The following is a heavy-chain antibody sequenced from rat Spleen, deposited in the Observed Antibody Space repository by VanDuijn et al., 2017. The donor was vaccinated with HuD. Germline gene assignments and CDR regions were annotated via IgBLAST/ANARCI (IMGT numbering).Heavy chain of an antibody. J-gene: IGHJ2*01. CDR1: GFTFGSFA. V-gene: IGHV5-25*01. CDR3: ARGGFFRF. Sequence: EVQLEESGGCLVQPGRALKLSCAASGFTFGSFAMAWVRQAPKKGLEWVATINSGGSNTYYPDSVNGRFTISRDNAKSTLYLQMDSLRSEDTATYYCARGGFFRFWGQGVMVTVSS. D-gene: IGHD1-6*01. CDR2: INSGGSNT.